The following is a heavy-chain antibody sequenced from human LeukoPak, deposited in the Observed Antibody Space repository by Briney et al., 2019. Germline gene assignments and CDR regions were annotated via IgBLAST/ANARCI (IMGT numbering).Heavy chain of an antibody. CDR1: GYTFTSYD. J-gene: IGHJ5*02. D-gene: IGHD3-10*01. CDR2: MNPNSGNT. V-gene: IGHV1-8*01. Sequence: GASVNVSCKSSGYTFTSYDINWVRQATGQGLEWMGWMNPNSGNTGYAQKFQGRVTMTRNTSISTAYMEMSSLRSEDTAVYYCARGRMRYGSGRKTFDPWGQGTLVTVSS. CDR3: ARGRMRYGSGRKTFDP.